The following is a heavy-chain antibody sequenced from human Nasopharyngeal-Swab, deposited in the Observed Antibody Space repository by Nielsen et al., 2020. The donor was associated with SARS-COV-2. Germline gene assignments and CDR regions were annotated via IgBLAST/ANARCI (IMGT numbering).Heavy chain of an antibody. CDR1: GYTFTSYG. V-gene: IGHV1-69*13. CDR2: IIPIFGTA. J-gene: IGHJ6*03. D-gene: IGHD4-17*01. Sequence: SVKVSCKASGYTFTSYGISWVRQAPGQGLEWMGGIIPIFGTANYAQKFQGRVTITADESTSTAYMELSSLRSEDTAVYYCARLPYGDYEVGSYYYYYMDVWGKGTAVTVSS. CDR3: ARLPYGDYEVGSYYYYYMDV.